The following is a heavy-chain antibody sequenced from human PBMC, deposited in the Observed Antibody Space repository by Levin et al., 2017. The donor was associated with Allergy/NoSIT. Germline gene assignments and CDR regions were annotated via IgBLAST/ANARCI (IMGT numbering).Heavy chain of an antibody. CDR1: GGTFSSYA. J-gene: IGHJ4*02. Sequence: SVKVSCKASGGTFSSYAISWVRQAPGQGLEWMGGIIPIFGTANYAQKFQGRVTITADESTSTAYMELSSLRSEDTAVYYCARGEGRYYYGSGSSYFDYWGQGTLVTVSS. CDR3: ARGEGRYYYGSGSSYFDY. D-gene: IGHD3-10*01. CDR2: IIPIFGTA. V-gene: IGHV1-69*13.